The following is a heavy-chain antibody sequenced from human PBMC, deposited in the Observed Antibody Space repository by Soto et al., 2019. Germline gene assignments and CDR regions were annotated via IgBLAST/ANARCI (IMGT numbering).Heavy chain of an antibody. J-gene: IGHJ6*02. Sequence: GASVKVSCKASGGTFRSYSISWVRQAPGQAVEWMGGIIPIFGTANYAQKFQGRVTITADESTSTAYMELSSLRSEDTAVYYCARDYYDSSGYYGGPYYYYGMDVWGQGTTVTVSS. V-gene: IGHV1-69*13. CDR3: ARDYYDSSGYYGGPYYYYGMDV. CDR1: GGTFRSYS. D-gene: IGHD3-22*01. CDR2: IIPIFGTA.